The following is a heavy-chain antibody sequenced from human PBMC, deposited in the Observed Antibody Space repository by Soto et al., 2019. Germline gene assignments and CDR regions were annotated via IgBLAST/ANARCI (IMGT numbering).Heavy chain of an antibody. CDR1: GFTFSSYA. J-gene: IGHJ5*02. CDR3: AKNPGSSWFPGWFDP. Sequence: EVQLLESGGGLVQPGGSLRLSCAASGFTFSSYAMSWVRQAPGKGLEWVSAISGSGGSTYYADSVKGRFTISRDNSKNPLYLQMNSLRAEDTAVYYCAKNPGSSWFPGWFDPWGQGTLVTVSS. V-gene: IGHV3-23*01. D-gene: IGHD6-13*01. CDR2: ISGSGGST.